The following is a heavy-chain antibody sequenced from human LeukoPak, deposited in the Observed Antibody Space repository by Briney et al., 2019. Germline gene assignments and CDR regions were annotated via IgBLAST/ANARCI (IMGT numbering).Heavy chain of an antibody. V-gene: IGHV1-18*01. CDR3: ARTVPMVRGVIIRRFWFDP. CDR2: ISAYNGNT. D-gene: IGHD3-10*01. CDR1: GYTFTSYG. Sequence: EASVKVSCKASGYTFTSYGISWVRQAPGQGLEWMGWISAYNGNTNYAQKLQGRVTMTTDTSTSTAYMDLRSLRSDDTAVYYCARTVPMVRGVIIRRFWFDPWGQGTLVTVSS. J-gene: IGHJ5*02.